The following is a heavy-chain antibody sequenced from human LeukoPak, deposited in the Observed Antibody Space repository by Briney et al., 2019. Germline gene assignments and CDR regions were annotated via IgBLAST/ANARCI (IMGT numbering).Heavy chain of an antibody. CDR2: ISGSGHDI. CDR1: GFTFSDSY. V-gene: IGHV3-11*01. CDR3: AKGRPHSILWY. Sequence: GGSLRLSCAASGFTFSDSYMTWVRQAPGKGVEWVAYISGSGHDINYSDSVKGRFTISRDNAKNSLYLQMNSLRAEDTAVYYCAKGRPHSILWYWGQGTLVTVSS. D-gene: IGHD2-21*01. J-gene: IGHJ4*02.